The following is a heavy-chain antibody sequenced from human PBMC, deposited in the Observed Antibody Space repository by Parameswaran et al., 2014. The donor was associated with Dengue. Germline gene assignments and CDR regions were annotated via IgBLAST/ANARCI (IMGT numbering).Heavy chain of an antibody. J-gene: IGHJ4*02. CDR2: ISYDGSNE. Sequence: VRQMPGKGLEWVAVISYDGSNEYYADSVKGRFTISRDNSKNTLFLQLNSLRAEDTAIYYCATAISGWAPGVYWGQGTLVTVSS. V-gene: IGHV3-30*03. D-gene: IGHD6-19*01. CDR3: ATAISGWAPGVY.